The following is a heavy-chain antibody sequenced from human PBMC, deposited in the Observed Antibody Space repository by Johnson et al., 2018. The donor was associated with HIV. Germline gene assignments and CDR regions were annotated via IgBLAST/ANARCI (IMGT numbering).Heavy chain of an antibody. CDR2: ISGSGRTI. D-gene: IGHD3-22*01. V-gene: IGHV3-11*04. Sequence: QVQLVESGGDLVKPGGSLRLSCAASGFTFSDYYVTWIRQAPGKGLEWVSYISGSGRTIYYAASVKGRFIISRDNAKNSLYLQMNRLRAEDTAVYFCARPVVADYRGAFDIWGQGTMVTVSS. CDR3: ARPVVADYRGAFDI. CDR1: GFTFSDYY. J-gene: IGHJ3*02.